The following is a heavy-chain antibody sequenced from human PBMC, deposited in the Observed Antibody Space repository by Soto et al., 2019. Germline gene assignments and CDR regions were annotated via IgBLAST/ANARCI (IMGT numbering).Heavy chain of an antibody. CDR1: GGSISNHY. CDR2: IYYNGNT. D-gene: IGHD1-7*01. V-gene: IGHV4-59*11. Sequence: QVPLQESGPGLVKPSETLSLTCSVSGGSISNHYWSWIRQPPGKGLEWIGYIYYNGNTNYNPSLKSRVTMSVDTSRNQISLNLTTVTAEDTAVYYCTRANWYSEYWCQGPLVNVSS. J-gene: IGHJ4*02. CDR3: TRANWYSEY.